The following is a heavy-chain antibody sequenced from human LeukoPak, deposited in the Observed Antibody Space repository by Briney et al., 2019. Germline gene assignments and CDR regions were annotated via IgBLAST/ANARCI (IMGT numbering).Heavy chain of an antibody. CDR2: IHSGGTT. CDR1: GFTISHNY. J-gene: IGHJ4*02. CDR3: TKDPGYGLGIDFGDF. V-gene: IGHV3-66*01. Sequence: GGSLRLSCAASGFTISHNYMSWVRQAPGRGPEWVSVIHSGGTTHYADSVKGRFTISRDNSNNTLFLQMDSLRADDTAVYHCTKDPGYGLGIDFGDFWGQGIPVTVSS. D-gene: IGHD3-10*01.